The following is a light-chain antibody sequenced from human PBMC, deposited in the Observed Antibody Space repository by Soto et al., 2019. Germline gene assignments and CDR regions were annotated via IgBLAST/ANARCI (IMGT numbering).Light chain of an antibody. CDR2: AAS. J-gene: IGKJ2*01. V-gene: IGKV1-9*01. CDR1: QAISSS. CDR3: QHLNEYLYT. Sequence: DIQLTQSPSFLSASVGDRVTITCRASQAISSSLAWYQHNPGKAPKLLIYAASTLQNGVPSSFSGSGSGTEFTLTISRLQPEDFATYYGQHLNEYLYTFGQGPKVEIK.